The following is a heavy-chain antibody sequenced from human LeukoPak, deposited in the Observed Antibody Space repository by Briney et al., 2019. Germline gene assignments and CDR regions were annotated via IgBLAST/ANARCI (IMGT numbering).Heavy chain of an antibody. CDR2: IYYSGST. Sequence: SETLSLTCTVSGGSISSSSYYWGWIRQPPGKGLEWIGSIYYSGSTYCNPSLKSRVTISVDTSKNQFSLKVSSVTAADTAVYYCAISGYDSSGYYPYWGQGTLVTVSS. D-gene: IGHD3-22*01. CDR3: AISGYDSSGYYPY. CDR1: GGSISSSSYY. J-gene: IGHJ4*02. V-gene: IGHV4-39*07.